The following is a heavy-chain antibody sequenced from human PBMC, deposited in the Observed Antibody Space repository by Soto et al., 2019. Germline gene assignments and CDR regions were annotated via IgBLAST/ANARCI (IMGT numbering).Heavy chain of an antibody. D-gene: IGHD3-22*01. CDR1: GFTFRSYV. CDR2: LTGGYGAT. V-gene: IGHV3-23*01. J-gene: IGHJ4*02. CDR3: AKGSADSRPYYFDS. Sequence: ETLSLSCAASGFTFRSYVMSWVRQDAVKGLEWISALTGGYGATYYADSVKGRFTISRDNSNNMLYLQMDSLRAEDTAVYFCAKGSADSRPYYFDSWGPGTLVTVSS.